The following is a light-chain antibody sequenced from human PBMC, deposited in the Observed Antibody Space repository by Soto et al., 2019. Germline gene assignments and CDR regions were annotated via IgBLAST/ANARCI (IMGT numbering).Light chain of an antibody. CDR1: QDISSN. J-gene: IGKJ1*01. V-gene: IGKV1-33*01. CDR2: DVS. Sequence: DIQMTQSPPSLSGFVGDRVSITCQSSQDISSNLNWYQQKAGEAPRLLISDVSTLETGVPSRFSGSGSGTDYTLTIASLQPEDTATYYCQHYDTGPTWTFGQGTKVQL. CDR3: QHYDTGPTWT.